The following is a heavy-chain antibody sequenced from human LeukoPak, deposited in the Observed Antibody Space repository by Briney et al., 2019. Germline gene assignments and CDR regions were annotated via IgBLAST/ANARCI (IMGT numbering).Heavy chain of an antibody. CDR3: ARGEIVSSSWYLY. J-gene: IGHJ4*02. V-gene: IGHV3-7*01. CDR2: IKQDGSEK. D-gene: IGHD6-13*01. Sequence: QAGGSLRLSCAASGFTFSSYWMSWVRQAPGKGLEWVANIKQDGSEKYYVDSVKGRFTISRDNAKNSLYLQMNSLRAEDTAVYYCARGEIVSSSWYLYWGQGTLVTVSS. CDR1: GFTFSSYW.